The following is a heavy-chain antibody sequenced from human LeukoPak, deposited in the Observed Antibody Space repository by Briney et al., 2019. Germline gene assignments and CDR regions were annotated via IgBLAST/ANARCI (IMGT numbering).Heavy chain of an antibody. D-gene: IGHD6-19*01. J-gene: IGHJ6*02. CDR1: GVSISTYY. V-gene: IGHV4-59*01. CDR2: IYYGGST. Sequence: SETLSLTCTVSGVSISTYYWSWIRQPPGKGLEWIGCIYYGGSTNYNPSLKSRVTISVDTSKNQFSLKLSSVTAADTAMYYCARDGRIAVAGFYYYYGMDVWGQGTTVTVSS. CDR3: ARDGRIAVAGFYYYYGMDV.